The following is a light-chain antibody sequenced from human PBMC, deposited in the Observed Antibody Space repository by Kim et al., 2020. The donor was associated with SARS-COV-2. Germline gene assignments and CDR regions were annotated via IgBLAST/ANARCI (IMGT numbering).Light chain of an antibody. V-gene: IGLV10-54*01. J-gene: IGLJ2*01. CDR3: STWDSSLSAWV. Sequence: SKDLVRSAIPTRASHSRSVGLQGVTWMQQHPRNPLNLLSYRNNNRPSRISERVSASRSGVSASMTMTGLHPADEAGYDCSTWDSSLSAWVFGGGTQLTV. CDR2: RNN. CDR1: SRSVGLQG.